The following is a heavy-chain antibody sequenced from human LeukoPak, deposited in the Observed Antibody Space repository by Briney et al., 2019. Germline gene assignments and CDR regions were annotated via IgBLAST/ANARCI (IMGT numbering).Heavy chain of an antibody. J-gene: IGHJ4*02. D-gene: IGHD6-13*01. V-gene: IGHV3-48*02. CDR1: GFIFSDYN. Sequence: GGSLRLSCAASGFIFSDYNMNWVRQAPGKGVEWVSYISSRSSTIYYAESVKGRFTISRDNAKNSLYLQMNSLRDEDTAVYYCARVFTSAPGDDYWGLGTLVTVSS. CDR3: ARVFTSAPGDDY. CDR2: ISSRSSTI.